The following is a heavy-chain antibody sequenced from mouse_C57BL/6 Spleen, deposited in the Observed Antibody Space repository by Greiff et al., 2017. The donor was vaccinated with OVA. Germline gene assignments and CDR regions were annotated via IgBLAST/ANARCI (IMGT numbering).Heavy chain of an antibody. CDR2: IWTGGGT. J-gene: IGHJ4*01. D-gene: IGHD1-1*01. Sequence: VQVVESGPGLVAPSQSLSITCTVSGFSLTRYAISWVRQPPGKGLEWLGVIWTGGGTNYNSALKSRLSISKDNSKSQVFLKMNSLQTDDTARYYCARNRGITTVGYAMDYWGQGTSVTVSS. V-gene: IGHV2-9-1*01. CDR1: GFSLTRYA. CDR3: ARNRGITTVGYAMDY.